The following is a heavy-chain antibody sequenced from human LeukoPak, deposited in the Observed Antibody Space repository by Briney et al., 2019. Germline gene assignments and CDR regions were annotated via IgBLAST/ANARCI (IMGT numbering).Heavy chain of an antibody. CDR2: IYPGDSDT. CDR3: ARLGNFWSGFDY. V-gene: IGHV5-51*01. J-gene: IGHJ4*02. Sequence: RGESLKISCKGSGYSFTTYWIGWVRQMPGKGLEWMGIIYPGDSDTRYSPSFQGQVTISVDKSIRTAYLQWGSLKASDTAMYYCARLGNFWSGFDYWGQGTLVTVSS. CDR1: GYSFTTYW. D-gene: IGHD3-3*01.